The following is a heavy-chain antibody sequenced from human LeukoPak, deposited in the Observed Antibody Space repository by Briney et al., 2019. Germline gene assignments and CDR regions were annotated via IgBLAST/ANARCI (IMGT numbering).Heavy chain of an antibody. CDR1: GFNFSSYA. D-gene: IGHD3-3*01. J-gene: IGHJ3*02. Sequence: GGSLRLSCAASGFNFSSYAMHWVRQAPGEGLEWVGLISYGGIDKSYADSVKGRFTISTDSSKRTPYLQMNSLRAEDAAMYYCARESWSDSVAFDIWGLGTMVIVSS. V-gene: IGHV3-30*04. CDR2: ISYGGIDK. CDR3: ARESWSDSVAFDI.